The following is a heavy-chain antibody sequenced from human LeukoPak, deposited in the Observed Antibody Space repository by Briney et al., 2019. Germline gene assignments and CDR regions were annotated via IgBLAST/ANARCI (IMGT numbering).Heavy chain of an antibody. J-gene: IGHJ5*02. D-gene: IGHD2-2*01. CDR1: GGTFSSYA. Sequence: SVKVSCKASGGTFSSYAISWVRQAPGQGLEWMGGIIPIFGTANYAQKFQGRVTITADGSTSAAYMELSSLRAEDTAVYFCVRDPPLGCSSTSCYVTEGFDTWGQGNLVTVSS. CDR3: VRDPPLGCSSTSCYVTEGFDT. V-gene: IGHV1-69*13. CDR2: IIPIFGTA.